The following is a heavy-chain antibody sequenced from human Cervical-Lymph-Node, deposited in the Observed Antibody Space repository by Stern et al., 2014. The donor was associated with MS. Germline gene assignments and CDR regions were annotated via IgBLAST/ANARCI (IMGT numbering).Heavy chain of an antibody. CDR2: IIIEIYGGTT. CDR1: GLTFRKYG. D-gene: IGHD1-26*01. J-gene: IGHJ5*02. CDR3: TVGVWNL. Sequence: EVQLVESGGGLVQPGRSLRLSCTTSGLTFRKYGMNWFRQTPGKGLQWVGFIIIEIYGGTTECAAFVKDRFIISRDDSKNITYLQMNSLKNEDTAVYYCTVGVWNLWGQGTLVTVSS. V-gene: IGHV3-49*03.